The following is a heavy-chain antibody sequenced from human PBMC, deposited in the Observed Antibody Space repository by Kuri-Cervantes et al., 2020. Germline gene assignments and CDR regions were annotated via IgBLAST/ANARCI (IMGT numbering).Heavy chain of an antibody. CDR3: ARDPSSGWQPLDY. D-gene: IGHD6-19*01. J-gene: IGHJ4*02. CDR2: ISYDGSNK. V-gene: IGHV3-30*04. CDR1: GFTFSSYA. Sequence: GGSLRLSCAASGFTFSSYAMHWVRQAPGKGLEWVAVISYDGSNKYYADSVKGRFTISRDNSKNTLYLQMNSLRAEDTAVYYCARDPSSGWQPLDYLGQGTLVTVSS.